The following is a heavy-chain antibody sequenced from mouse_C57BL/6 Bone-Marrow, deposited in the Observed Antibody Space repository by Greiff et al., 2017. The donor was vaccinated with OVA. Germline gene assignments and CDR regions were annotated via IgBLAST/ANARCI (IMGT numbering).Heavy chain of an antibody. CDR2: ISSGGDYI. V-gene: IGHV5-9-1*02. J-gene: IGHJ1*03. CDR1: GFTFSSYA. Sequence: EVKLMESGEGLVKPGGSLKLSCAASGFTFSSYAMSWVRQTPEKRLAWVAYISSGGDYIYYADPVKGRFTISRDNARNTLYLQMSSLKSEDTAMYYCTRGLLLRYCDVWGTGTTVTVSS. CDR3: TRGLLLRYCDV. D-gene: IGHD2-3*01.